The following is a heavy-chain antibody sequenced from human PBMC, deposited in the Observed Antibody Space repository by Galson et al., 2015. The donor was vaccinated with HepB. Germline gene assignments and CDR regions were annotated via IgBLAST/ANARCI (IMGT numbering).Heavy chain of an antibody. CDR1: GYTFTSYY. CDR2: INPNGGST. D-gene: IGHD2-8*01. Sequence: SVKVSCKASGYTFTSYYMHWVRQAPGQGLEWMGIINPNGGSTSYAQKFQGRVTMTRDTSTSTVYMELSSLRSEDTAVYYCAREAIWVVLMVYATPGVSSYYGMDVWGQGATVTVSS. J-gene: IGHJ6*02. V-gene: IGHV1-46*01. CDR3: AREAIWVVLMVYATPGVSSYYGMDV.